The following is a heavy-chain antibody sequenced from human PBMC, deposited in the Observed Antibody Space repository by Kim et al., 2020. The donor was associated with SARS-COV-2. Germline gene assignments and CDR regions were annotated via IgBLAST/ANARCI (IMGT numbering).Heavy chain of an antibody. CDR3: ARARITMIVVVDAFDI. J-gene: IGHJ3*02. CDR2: IYYSGST. CDR1: GGSISSGGYY. D-gene: IGHD3-22*01. Sequence: SETLSLTCTVSGGSISSGGYYWSWIRQHPGKGLEWIGYIYYSGSTYYNPSLKSRVTISVDTSKNQFSLKLSSVTAADTAVYYCARARITMIVVVDAFDIWGQGTPVPVSS. V-gene: IGHV4-31*03.